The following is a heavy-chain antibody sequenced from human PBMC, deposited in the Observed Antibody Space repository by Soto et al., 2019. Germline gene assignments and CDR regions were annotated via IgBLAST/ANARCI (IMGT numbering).Heavy chain of an antibody. V-gene: IGHV4-38-2*01. J-gene: IGHJ5*02. Sequence: PSETLSLTCAVSGYSISSGYYWGWIRQPPGKGLEWIGSIYHSGSTYYNPSLKSRVTISVDTSKNQFSLKLSSVTAADTAVYYCARVFFDDILTGYYPSSRGLCFDPWGQGTLVTVSS. CDR3: ARVFFDDILTGYYPSSRGLCFDP. D-gene: IGHD3-9*01. CDR1: GYSISSGYY. CDR2: IYHSGST.